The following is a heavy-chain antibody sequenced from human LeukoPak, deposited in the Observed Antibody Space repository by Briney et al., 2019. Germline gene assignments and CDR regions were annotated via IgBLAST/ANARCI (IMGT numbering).Heavy chain of an antibody. CDR2: IKQDGSEK. Sequence: PGGSLRLSCAASGFTFSSYWMSWVRQAPGKGLEWVANIKQDGSEKYYADSVKGRFTISRDNSKNTLYLQMNSLRAEDTAVYYCAKEGAPKVYCYYYYYMDVWGKGTTVTVSS. CDR1: GFTFSSYW. CDR3: AKEGAPKVYCYYYYYMDV. D-gene: IGHD1-26*01. J-gene: IGHJ6*03. V-gene: IGHV3-7*01.